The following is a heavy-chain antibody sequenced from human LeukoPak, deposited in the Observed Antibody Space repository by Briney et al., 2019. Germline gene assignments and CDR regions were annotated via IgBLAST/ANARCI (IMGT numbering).Heavy chain of an antibody. V-gene: IGHV3-33*01. Sequence: PGMSLRLSCAASGFDFGSYNIHWVRQAPGKGPEWVAVIWYDGSLKCYVDSVKGRFTISRDNSENTLYLQMNSLRVEDTAVFYYARGQRATLDHSDSRASPNWIDPWGQGTQVTVTP. CDR2: IWYDGSLK. CDR3: ARGQRATLDHSDSRASPNWIDP. CDR1: GFDFGSYN. J-gene: IGHJ5*02. D-gene: IGHD3-22*01.